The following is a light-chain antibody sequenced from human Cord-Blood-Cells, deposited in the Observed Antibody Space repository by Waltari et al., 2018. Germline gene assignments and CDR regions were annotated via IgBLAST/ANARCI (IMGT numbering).Light chain of an antibody. CDR3: SSYTSSSTLV. CDR2: EVS. V-gene: IGLV2-14*01. Sequence: QSALTQPASVSGSPGQSITISCPGTSSDVGGYNYVSWYQQPPVQAPKLMIYEVSKQTAGVSNSVSGSKSGNTASLTISGLQAEDEADYYCSSYTSSSTLVFGTGTKVTVL. CDR1: SSDVGGYNY. J-gene: IGLJ1*01.